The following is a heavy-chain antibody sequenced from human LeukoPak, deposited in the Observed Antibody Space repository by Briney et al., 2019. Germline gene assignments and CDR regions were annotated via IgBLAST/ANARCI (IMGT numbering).Heavy chain of an antibody. CDR1: GGSVSGYY. D-gene: IGHD5-12*01. CDR2: LHNSGS. V-gene: IGHV4-59*02. CDR3: TDGAGWLIDY. J-gene: IGHJ4*02. Sequence: SETLSLTCTVSGGSVSGYYPGWIRQPPGKGLEWIGYLHNSGSIYNPSLKSRATIAVDTSRNQFSLKLTSVTAADTAVYYCTDGAGWLIDYWGQGIQVTVSS.